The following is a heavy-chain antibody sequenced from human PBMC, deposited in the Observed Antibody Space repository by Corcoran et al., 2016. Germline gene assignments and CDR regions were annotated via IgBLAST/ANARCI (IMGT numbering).Heavy chain of an antibody. CDR1: GFTFRNCG. CDR3: ARDRDSSYYDL. V-gene: IGHV3-33*01. CDR2: IWYDGSNK. D-gene: IGHD2-15*01. J-gene: IGHJ2*01. Sequence: VQLVESGGGVGQPGRSLRLSCTAYGFTFRNCGMHWVRKAPGEGLEWVTFIWYDGSNKYYVDSVEGRFTISRDNSKNTLSLQMNSLRAEDTAIYFCARDRDSSYYDLWGRGALVTVSS.